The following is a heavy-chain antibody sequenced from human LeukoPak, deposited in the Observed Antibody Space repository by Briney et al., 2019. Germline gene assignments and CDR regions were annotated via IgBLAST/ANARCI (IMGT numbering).Heavy chain of an antibody. CDR2: INHSGST. Sequence: PSETLSLTWAVYGGSFSGYYWSWLRQPPGKGLEWIGEINHSGSTNYNPSLKSRVTISVDTSKNQFSLKLSSVTAADTAVHYCARGRSSITIFGVVMPTYYYYMDVWGKGTTVTVSS. J-gene: IGHJ6*03. V-gene: IGHV4-34*01. D-gene: IGHD3-3*01. CDR3: ARGRSSITIFGVVMPTYYYYMDV. CDR1: GGSFSGYY.